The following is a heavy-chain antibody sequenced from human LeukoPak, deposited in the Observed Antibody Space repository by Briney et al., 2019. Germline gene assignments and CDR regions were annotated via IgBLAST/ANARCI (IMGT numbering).Heavy chain of an antibody. CDR2: IKQDGSEK. CDR3: AREPLPIRYTIFWCYMDV. J-gene: IGHJ6*03. D-gene: IGHD3-9*01. CDR1: GFTFSSYW. V-gene: IGHV3-7*01. Sequence: GGSLRLSCAASGFTFSSYWMSWVRQAPGKGLEWVANIKQDGSEKYYVDSVKGRFTISRDNAKNSLYLQMNSLRAEDTAVYYCAREPLPIRYTIFWCYMDVWGKGTTVTVSS.